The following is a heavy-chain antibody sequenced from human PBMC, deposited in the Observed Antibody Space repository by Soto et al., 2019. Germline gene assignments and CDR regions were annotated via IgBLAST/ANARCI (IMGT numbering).Heavy chain of an antibody. V-gene: IGHV3-30*18. CDR3: AKYPAWELSPDWYFDL. J-gene: IGHJ2*01. CDR2: ITYDGSNK. D-gene: IGHD1-26*01. CDR1: GFTFSSYG. Sequence: QVQLVESGGGVVQPGRSLRLSCAASGFTFSSYGMHWVRQAPGKGLEWVAVITYDGSNKYYADSVKGRFTISRDNSKNTLYQQMNSLRADDTAVYYCAKYPAWELSPDWYFDLWGRGTLVTVSS.